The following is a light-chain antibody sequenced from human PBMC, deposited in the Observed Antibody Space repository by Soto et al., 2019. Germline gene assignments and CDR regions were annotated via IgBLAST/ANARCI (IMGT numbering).Light chain of an antibody. CDR3: QSYDSSLSVVV. CDR2: SNS. V-gene: IGLV1-40*01. CDR1: SSNIGAGYD. J-gene: IGLJ2*01. Sequence: QTVVTQPPSVSGAPGQRVTISCTGSSSNIGAGYDVHWYQQLPGTAPKLLIYSNSNRPSGVPDRFSGSKSGTSASLAITGLRAEDEADYYCQSYDSSLSVVVFGGGTKLTVL.